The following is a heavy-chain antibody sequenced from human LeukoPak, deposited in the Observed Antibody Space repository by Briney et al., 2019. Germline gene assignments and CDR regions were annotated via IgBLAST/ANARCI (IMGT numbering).Heavy chain of an antibody. CDR1: GGSFSGYY. Sequence: RASETLSLTCAVYGGSFSGYYWSWIRQPPGKGLEWIGEINHSGSTNYNPSLKSRVTISVDTSKNQFSLNLRSVTAADTAVYYCAMLGYFDWKFDYWGQGTLVTVSS. CDR2: INHSGST. V-gene: IGHV4-34*01. J-gene: IGHJ4*02. CDR3: AMLGYFDWKFDY. D-gene: IGHD3-9*01.